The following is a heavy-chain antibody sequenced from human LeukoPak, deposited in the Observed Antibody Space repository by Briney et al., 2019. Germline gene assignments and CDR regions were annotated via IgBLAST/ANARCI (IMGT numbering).Heavy chain of an antibody. CDR2: INTDGSTT. Sequence: GGSLRLSCAGSGFTFSTYWMHWVRQAPGGGLGWVSGINTDGSTTSYADSVKGRFTISRDNAKNTLYLQMTSLRAEDTALYYCAKESGYDVDLEYWGQGALVTVSS. D-gene: IGHD5-12*01. CDR3: AKESGYDVDLEY. V-gene: IGHV3-74*01. CDR1: GFTFSTYW. J-gene: IGHJ4*02.